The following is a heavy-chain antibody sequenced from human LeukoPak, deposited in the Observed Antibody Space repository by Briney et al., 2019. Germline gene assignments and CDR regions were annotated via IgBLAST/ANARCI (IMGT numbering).Heavy chain of an antibody. V-gene: IGHV3-23*01. CDR3: AKDSGGSSSWYWEDDAFDI. CDR1: GFTFSSYA. CDR2: ISGSGGST. Sequence: GGSLRLSCAASGFTFSSYAMSWVRQAPGKGLEWVSAISGSGGSTYYADSVKGRFTISRDNSKNTLYLQMNSLRAEDTAVYYCAKDSGGSSSWYWEDDAFDIWGQGTMVTVSS. J-gene: IGHJ3*02. D-gene: IGHD6-13*01.